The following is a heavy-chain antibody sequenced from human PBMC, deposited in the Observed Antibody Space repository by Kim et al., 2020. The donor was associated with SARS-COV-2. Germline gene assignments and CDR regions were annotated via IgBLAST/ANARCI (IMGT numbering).Heavy chain of an antibody. CDR1: GFTFSNYD. CDR3: AKYGRSQTPGY. J-gene: IGHJ4*02. D-gene: IGHD6-13*01. V-gene: IGHV3-23*01. CDR2: ISGSGGST. Sequence: GGSLRLSCAVSGFTFSNYDMSWVRQAPGKGLEWVSGISGSGGSTYYADSVKGRFTISRDNSKNTLYLQMNSLRADDTALYYCAKYGRSQTPGYWGLGTLVTVSS.